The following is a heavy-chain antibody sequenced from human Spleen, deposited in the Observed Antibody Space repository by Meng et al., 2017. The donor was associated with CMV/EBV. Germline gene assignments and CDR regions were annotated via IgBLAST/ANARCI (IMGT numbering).Heavy chain of an antibody. CDR1: GYTFTGYY. J-gene: IGHJ5*02. CDR3: ARDFLTGRNWFDP. CDR2: INPNSGGT. D-gene: IGHD3-9*01. V-gene: IGHV1-2*02. Sequence: ASVKVSCKASGYTFTGYYMHWVRQAPGQGLEWMGWINPNSGGTNYAQKFQGRVTMTRDTSTSTAYMELRSLRSDDTAVYYCARDFLTGRNWFDPWGQGTLVTVSS.